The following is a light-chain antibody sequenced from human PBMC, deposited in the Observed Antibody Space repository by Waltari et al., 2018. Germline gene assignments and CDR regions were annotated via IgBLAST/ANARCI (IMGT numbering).Light chain of an antibody. Sequence: QSALTQPASVSGSPGQSLAVSCTGSSRDVGPYNLASWYQQHPGKAPKLIIYEATKRPSGVSNRFSGSKSGNMASLTISGLQAEDEAEYYCCSFAGRSTWVFGTGTKVTVL. CDR2: EAT. CDR3: CSFAGRSTWV. V-gene: IGLV2-23*01. CDR1: SRDVGPYNL. J-gene: IGLJ1*01.